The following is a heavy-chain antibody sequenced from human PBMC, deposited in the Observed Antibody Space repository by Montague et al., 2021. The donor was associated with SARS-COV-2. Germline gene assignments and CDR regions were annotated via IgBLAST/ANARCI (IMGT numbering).Heavy chain of an antibody. CDR3: ARGRPVRMTMRHFERTSSGALDM. Sequence: SETRSLTCAVSRGSFSNYYWTWVRQAPGKGLIWIGEINQDGTSNHNPSLKSRVTLSIDTSKNQISLKVTSVTAGDTAVYYCARGRPVRMTMRHFERTSSGALDMWGQGTPVIVSS. D-gene: IGHD3-9*01. CDR2: INQDGTS. V-gene: IGHV4-34*01. J-gene: IGHJ3*02. CDR1: RGSFSNYY.